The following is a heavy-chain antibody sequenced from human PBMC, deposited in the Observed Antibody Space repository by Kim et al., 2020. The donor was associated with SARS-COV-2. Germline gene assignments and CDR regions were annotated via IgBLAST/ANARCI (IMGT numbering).Heavy chain of an antibody. CDR2: INPNSGGT. J-gene: IGHJ5*02. Sequence: ASVKVSCKASGYTFTGYYMHWVRQAPGQGLEWMGWINPNSGGTNYAQKFQGRVTMTRDTSISTAYMELSRLRSDDTAVYYCARSRNIVATIGNWFDPWGQGTLVTVSS. V-gene: IGHV1-2*02. CDR1: GYTFTGYY. D-gene: IGHD5-12*01. CDR3: ARSRNIVATIGNWFDP.